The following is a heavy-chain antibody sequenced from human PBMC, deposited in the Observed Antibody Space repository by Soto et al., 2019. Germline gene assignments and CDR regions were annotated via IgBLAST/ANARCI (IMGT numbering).Heavy chain of an antibody. V-gene: IGHV3-64D*06. CDR1: GFTFSIYA. Sequence: AGSLRLSSSTSGFTFSIYAMHWVRHAPGKGLEYVSSISTNGGSTDYADSVKGRFTISRDNSKNTVYLQMSSLRVEETAVYYCVKGEYYYDSSVYYPFEYWGQGT. D-gene: IGHD3-22*01. CDR2: ISTNGGST. CDR3: VKGEYYYDSSVYYPFEY. J-gene: IGHJ4*02.